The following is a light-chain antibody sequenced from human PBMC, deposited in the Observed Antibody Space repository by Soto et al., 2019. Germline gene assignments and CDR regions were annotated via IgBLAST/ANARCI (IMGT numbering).Light chain of an antibody. CDR1: SSDVGAYNY. CDR3: CSYADNYRYV. J-gene: IGLJ1*01. Sequence: QSVLTQPRSVSGSPGQSVTISCTGTSSDVGAYNYVSWYQQHPGKAPKLMTYDVSKRPSGVPDHFSGSKSGNTASLTISGLQAEDEADYYCCSYADNYRYVFGNGTKVTV. CDR2: DVS. V-gene: IGLV2-11*01.